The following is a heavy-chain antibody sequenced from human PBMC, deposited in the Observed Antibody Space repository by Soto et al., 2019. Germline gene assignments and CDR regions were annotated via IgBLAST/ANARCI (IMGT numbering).Heavy chain of an antibody. J-gene: IGHJ4*02. CDR1: GGSISSYY. CDR2: IYYSGST. Sequence: SETLSLTCTVSGGSISSYYWSWIRQPPGKGLEWIGYIYYSGSTNYNPSLKSRVTISVDTSKNQFSLKLSSVTAADTAVYYCARRGGSGTLLPYYFDYWGPGTLVTVSS. D-gene: IGHD3-10*01. CDR3: ARRGGSGTLLPYYFDY. V-gene: IGHV4-59*08.